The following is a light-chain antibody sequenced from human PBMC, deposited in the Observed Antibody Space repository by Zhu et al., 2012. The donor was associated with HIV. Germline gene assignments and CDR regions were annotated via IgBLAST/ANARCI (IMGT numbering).Light chain of an antibody. CDR2: TAS. V-gene: IGKV1-39*01. CDR3: QQSFDTPIT. J-gene: IGKJ5*01. Sequence: DIHMTQSPSSLSASVGDRVTITCRTSQSFSNYLNWYQQKPGKAPKLLIYTASTLQSGVLSRFSGSGSGTYFTLTISSLQPEDFATYYCQQSFDTPITFGQGTRLDIK. CDR1: QSFSNY.